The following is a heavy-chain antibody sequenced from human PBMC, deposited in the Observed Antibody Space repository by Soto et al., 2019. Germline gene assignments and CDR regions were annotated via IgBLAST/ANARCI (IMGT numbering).Heavy chain of an antibody. J-gene: IGHJ6*02. CDR2: INAGNGNT. CDR3: ASRQVVAGTNDYYYGMDV. D-gene: IGHD6-19*01. CDR1: GYTFTSYA. Sequence: QVQLVQSGAEVKKPGASVKVSCKASGYTFTSYAMHWVRQAPGQRLEWMGWINAGNGNTKYSQKFPGRVTISRATAASTAYMELSSLRYEDTAVYYCASRQVVAGTNDYYYGMDVWGQGTTVTVSS. V-gene: IGHV1-3*01.